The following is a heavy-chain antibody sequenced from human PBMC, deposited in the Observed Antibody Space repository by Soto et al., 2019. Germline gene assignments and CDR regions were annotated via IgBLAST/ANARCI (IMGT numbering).Heavy chain of an antibody. CDR1: GFTLSNYG. J-gene: IGHJ5*02. V-gene: IGHV3-33*03. CDR2: IWYDGTAT. Sequence: QVQLVESGGGVVQPGRSLTLSCVASGFTLSNYGMHWVRQAPGKGLEWVAVIWYDGTATYSADSVKGRFSISRDNAKNELFLQRSSLRAEDTAVYYCASNVGSSGSSRWFDTWGQGTLVTVSS. D-gene: IGHD3-10*01. CDR3: ASNVGSSGSSRWFDT.